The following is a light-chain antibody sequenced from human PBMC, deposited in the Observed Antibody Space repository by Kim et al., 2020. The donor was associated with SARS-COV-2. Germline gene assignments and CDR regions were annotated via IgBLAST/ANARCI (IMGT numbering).Light chain of an antibody. CDR2: RNN. CDR1: SNNVGYQG. Sequence: QAGLTQPPSVSKGLGQTATLACAGNSNNVGYQGASWLQQHQGHPPKLLSYRNNNRPSGISERLSASRSGNTASLTITGLQPEDEADYYCSAWDSSLNAVVFGGATKLTVL. J-gene: IGLJ2*01. CDR3: SAWDSSLNAVV. V-gene: IGLV10-54*01.